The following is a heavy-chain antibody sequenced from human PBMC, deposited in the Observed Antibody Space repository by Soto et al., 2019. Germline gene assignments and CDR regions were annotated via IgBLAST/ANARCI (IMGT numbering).Heavy chain of an antibody. CDR2: ISSSSDDI. CDR1: GFTFSDFT. Sequence: DVQLVESGGGLVKPGGSLRLSCAASGFTFSDFTMNWVRQAPGKGLEWVSSISSSSDDIYYADSVKGRFTISRDNAKNSVFLQMNSLRAEDTAVYYCARDGFPFDYWGQGTLVTVSS. D-gene: IGHD2-2*03. J-gene: IGHJ4*02. V-gene: IGHV3-21*01. CDR3: ARDGFPFDY.